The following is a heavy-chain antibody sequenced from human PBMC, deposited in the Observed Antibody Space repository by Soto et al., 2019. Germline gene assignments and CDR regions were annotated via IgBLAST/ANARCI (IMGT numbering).Heavy chain of an antibody. V-gene: IGHV3-73*01. CDR3: VKGSYTVATTYYFDY. Sequence: GGSLRLSCAASGVTFSGSAMHWVRQASGKGLEWVGRIRSKANSYATAYAASVKGRFTISRDDSKNTAYLQMNSLKTEDTAVYYCVKGSYTVATTYYFDYWGQGTLVTVSS. D-gene: IGHD5-12*01. CDR2: IRSKANSYAT. J-gene: IGHJ4*02. CDR1: GVTFSGSA.